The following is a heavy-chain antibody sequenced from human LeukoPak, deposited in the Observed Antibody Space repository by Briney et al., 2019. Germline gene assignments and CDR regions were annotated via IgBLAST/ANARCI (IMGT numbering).Heavy chain of an antibody. J-gene: IGHJ1*01. CDR2: IYYSGST. Sequence: PSETLSLTCTVSGGSISSYYWSWIRQPPGKGLEWIGYIYYSGSTYYNPSLRSRVTISVDTSKNQFSLNLNSVTAADTAVYYCARALSGTYGLFQHWGQGTLSPSPQ. CDR3: ARALSGTYGLFQH. V-gene: IGHV4-59*01. CDR1: GGSISSYY. D-gene: IGHD1-26*01.